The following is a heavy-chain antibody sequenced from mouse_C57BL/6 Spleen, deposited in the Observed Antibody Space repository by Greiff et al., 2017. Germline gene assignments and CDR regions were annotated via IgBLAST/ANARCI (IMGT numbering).Heavy chain of an antibody. CDR1: GFSLTSYG. D-gene: IGHD2-5*01. Sequence: QVQLQQSGPGLVQPSQSLSITCTVSGFSLTSYGVHWVRQSPGKGLEWLGVIWSGGSTDYNAAFISRLSISKDNSKSQVFFTMNSLQADDTAIYYCAKYSNFYWYFDFWGTGTSVTVSS. CDR2: IWSGGST. V-gene: IGHV2-2*01. J-gene: IGHJ1*03. CDR3: AKYSNFYWYFDF.